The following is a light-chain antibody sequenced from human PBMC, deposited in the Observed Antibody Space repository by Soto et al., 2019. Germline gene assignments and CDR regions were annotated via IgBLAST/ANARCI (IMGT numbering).Light chain of an antibody. CDR1: SSDVGSYNL. CDR2: EGS. J-gene: IGLJ2*01. V-gene: IGLV2-23*01. Sequence: QSVLTQPASVSGSPGQSITISCTGTSSDVGSYNLVSWYQQHPGKAPKLMLYEGSKRPSGVSNRFSGSKSGNTASLTISGLQAEDEADYYCCSYAGTLFGGGTKLTVL. CDR3: CSYAGTL.